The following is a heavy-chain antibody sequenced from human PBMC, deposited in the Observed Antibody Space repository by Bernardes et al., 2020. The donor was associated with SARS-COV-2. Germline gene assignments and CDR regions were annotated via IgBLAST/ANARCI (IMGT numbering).Heavy chain of an antibody. V-gene: IGHV1-24*01. J-gene: IGHJ3*01. CDR3: AILVRGGAFDA. CDR2: SNPADGET. CDR1: GPALSFFS. D-gene: IGHD3-3*01. Sequence: ASVKVSCKVSGPALSFFSIHWVRQHPGKGLEWIGGSNPADGETMFAQNLQGRATMSEDTSTDTAYMELTSLKSEDTATYYCAILVRGGAFDAWGQGTKVTVSS.